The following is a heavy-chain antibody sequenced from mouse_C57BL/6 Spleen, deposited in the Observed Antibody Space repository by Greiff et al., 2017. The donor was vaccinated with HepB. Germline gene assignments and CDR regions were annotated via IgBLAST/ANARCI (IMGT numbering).Heavy chain of an antibody. V-gene: IGHV2-2*01. D-gene: IGHD4-1*02. J-gene: IGHJ2*01. CDR3: ASSTGTRDYFDY. CDR2: IWSGGST. Sequence: VHLVESGPGLVQPSQSLSITCTVSGFSLTSYGVHWVRQSPGKGLEWLGVIWSGGSTDYNAAFISRLSISKDNSKSQVFFKMNSLQADDTAIYYCASSTGTRDYFDYWGQGTTLTVSS. CDR1: GFSLTSYG.